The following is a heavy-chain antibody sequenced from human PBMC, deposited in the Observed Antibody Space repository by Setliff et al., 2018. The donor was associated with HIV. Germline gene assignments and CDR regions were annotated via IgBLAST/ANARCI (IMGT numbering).Heavy chain of an antibody. CDR1: RFTFSSYE. V-gene: IGHV3-48*03. J-gene: IGHJ4*02. CDR3: ARVPHGSSPFDY. CDR2: ISSSGSTI. Sequence: HPGGSLRLSCAASRFTFSSYEMSWVRQAPGKGLEFISYISSSGSTIYYADSVKGRFTISRDNARNSLYLQMHSLRAEDTAVYYCARVPHGSSPFDYWGQGTLVTVSS. D-gene: IGHD6-6*01.